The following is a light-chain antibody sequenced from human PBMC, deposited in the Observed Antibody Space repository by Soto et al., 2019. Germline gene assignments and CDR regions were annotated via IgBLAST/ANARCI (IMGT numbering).Light chain of an antibody. CDR1: SSDVGAYNY. Sequence: QSALTQPRSVSGSPGQSVTISCTGTSSDVGAYNYVSWYQHHPGKAPKVMIYDVSERPSGVPDRFSGSKSDNKASLTISGLQAEDEADYYCFSYAGSYSWVFGGGTQLTVL. J-gene: IGLJ3*02. CDR3: FSYAGSYSWV. V-gene: IGLV2-11*01. CDR2: DVS.